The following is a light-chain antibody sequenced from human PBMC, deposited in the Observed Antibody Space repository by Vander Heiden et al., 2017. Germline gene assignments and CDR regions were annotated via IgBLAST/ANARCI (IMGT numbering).Light chain of an antibody. Sequence: DIQMTQSPSSLSASVGDRVTLICRASQSISSHLNWYQQKAGKAPKLLIYDASSLQSGVPSRFSGSGSGTDFTLTISSLQPEDFATYYCQQSDSTPRTFGQGTKVEIK. CDR1: QSISSH. CDR3: QQSDSTPRT. V-gene: IGKV1-39*01. J-gene: IGKJ1*01. CDR2: DAS.